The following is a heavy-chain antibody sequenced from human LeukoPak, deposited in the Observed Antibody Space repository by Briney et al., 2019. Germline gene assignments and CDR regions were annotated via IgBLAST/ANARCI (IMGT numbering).Heavy chain of an antibody. D-gene: IGHD3-3*01. CDR2: INPSGGST. J-gene: IGHJ6*02. CDR3: ARDWAGFWSGYYYYGMDV. V-gene: IGHV1-46*01. CDR1: GYTFTSYY. Sequence: ASVKVSCKASGYTFTSYYMHWVRRAPGQGLEWMGIINPSGGSTSYAQKFQGRVTMTRDTSTSTVYMELSSLRSEDTAVYYCARDWAGFWSGYYYYGMDVWGQGTTVTVSS.